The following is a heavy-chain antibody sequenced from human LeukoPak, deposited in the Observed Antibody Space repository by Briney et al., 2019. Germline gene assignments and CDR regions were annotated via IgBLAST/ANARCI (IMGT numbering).Heavy chain of an antibody. CDR2: IGGGGRCI. CDR1: GFTFSTYT. D-gene: IGHD6-13*01. V-gene: IGHV3-21*01. J-gene: IGHJ4*02. Sequence: GGSLRLSCAASGFTFSTYTMNWVRQAPGKGLEWVSSIGGGGRCIYYADSMRGRFTISRDNAKNSLFLQMHSLSAEDTALYYCARVSRVAYTSSWYLDYWGQGTLVTVSS. CDR3: ARVSRVAYTSSWYLDY.